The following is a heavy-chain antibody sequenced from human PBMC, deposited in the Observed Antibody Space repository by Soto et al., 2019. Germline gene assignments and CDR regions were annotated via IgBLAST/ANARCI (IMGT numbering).Heavy chain of an antibody. Sequence: PSETLSLTCAVYGGSFSGYYWSWIRQPPGKGLEWIGEINHSGSTNYNPSLKSRVTISVDTSKNQFSLKLSSVTAADTAVYYCAKGPVVVAATVWAFDYWGQGTLVTVSS. J-gene: IGHJ4*02. V-gene: IGHV4-34*01. D-gene: IGHD2-15*01. CDR3: AKGPVVVAATVWAFDY. CDR2: INHSGST. CDR1: GGSFSGYY.